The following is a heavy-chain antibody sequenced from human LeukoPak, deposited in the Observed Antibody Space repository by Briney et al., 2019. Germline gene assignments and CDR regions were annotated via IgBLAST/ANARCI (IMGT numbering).Heavy chain of an antibody. J-gene: IGHJ5*02. CDR3: ARHPGITMVRGVISWFDP. V-gene: IGHV4-59*08. D-gene: IGHD3-10*01. Sequence: PSETLSLTCAVYGGSFSSYYWSWIRQPPGKGLEWIGYIYYSGSTNYNPSLKSRVTISVDTSKNQFSLKLSSVTAADTAVYYCARHPGITMVRGVISWFDPWGQGTLVTVSS. CDR2: IYYSGST. CDR1: GGSFSSYY.